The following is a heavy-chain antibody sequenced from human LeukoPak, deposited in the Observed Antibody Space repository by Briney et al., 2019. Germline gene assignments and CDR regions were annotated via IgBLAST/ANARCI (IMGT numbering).Heavy chain of an antibody. D-gene: IGHD6-25*01. CDR1: RFTFSSYG. CDR2: ISYLGDDQ. J-gene: IGHJ6*02. CDR3: AKDRSSGPHYYYGMDV. V-gene: IGHV3-30*18. Sequence: PGGSLRLSCAASRFTFSSYGIQWVRQAPGKGLEWVAGISYLGDDQFYAESVKGRFTISRDNSKKTVFLQMNSLRGEDTAVYYCAKDRSSGPHYYYGMDVWGQGTTVIVSS.